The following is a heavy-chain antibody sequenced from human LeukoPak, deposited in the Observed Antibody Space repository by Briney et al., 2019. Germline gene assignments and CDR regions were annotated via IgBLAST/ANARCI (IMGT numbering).Heavy chain of an antibody. J-gene: IGHJ5*02. CDR2: ISYDGSNK. V-gene: IGHV3-30-3*01. D-gene: IGHD6-19*01. CDR1: GFTFSSYA. CDR3: ARVPGPNSSGWNNWFDP. Sequence: PGGSLRLSCAASGFTFSSYAMHWVRQAPGKGLEWVAVISYDGSNKYYADSVKGRFTISRDNSKNTLYLQMNSLRAEDTAVYYCARVPGPNSSGWNNWFDPWGQGTLVTVSS.